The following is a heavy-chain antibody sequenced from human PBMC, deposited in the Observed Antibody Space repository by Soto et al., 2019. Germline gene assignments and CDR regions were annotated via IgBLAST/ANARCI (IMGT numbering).Heavy chain of an antibody. D-gene: IGHD2-15*01. CDR2: ISWNSGSI. CDR3: AKDSGVVVAATLDY. Sequence: EVQLVESGGGLVQPGRSLRLSCAASGFTFDDYAMHWVRQAPGKGLEWVSGISWNSGSIGYADSVKGRFTISRDNAKNSLYLQMNSLRAEDTALYYCAKDSGVVVAATLDYWGQGTLVTVSS. CDR1: GFTFDDYA. V-gene: IGHV3-9*01. J-gene: IGHJ4*02.